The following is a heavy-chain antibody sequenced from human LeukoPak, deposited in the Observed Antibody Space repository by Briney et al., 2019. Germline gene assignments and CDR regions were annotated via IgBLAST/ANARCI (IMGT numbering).Heavy chain of an antibody. V-gene: IGHV3-48*02. CDR1: GFTFSSYS. J-gene: IGHJ4*02. Sequence: GGSLRLSCAASGFTFSSYSMNWVRQAPGKGLEWVSYISSSSSIIYYADSVKGRFTISRDNAKNPLYLQMNSLRDEDTAVYYCARDSPSGSYFPDYWGQGTLVTVSS. D-gene: IGHD1-26*01. CDR2: ISSSSSII. CDR3: ARDSPSGSYFPDY.